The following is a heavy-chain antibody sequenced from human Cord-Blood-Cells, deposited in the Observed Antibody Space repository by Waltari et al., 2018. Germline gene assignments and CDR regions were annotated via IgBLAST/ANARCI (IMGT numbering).Heavy chain of an antibody. Sequence: QVQLVQSGAEVKKPGASVKVSCKVSGYTLTELSMHWVRQVPGQGLEWTGGFDPEDGETIYAQKFQGRVTMTEDTSTDTAYMELSSLRSEDTAVYYCAGYSSSYYYYYMDVWGKGTTVTVSS. J-gene: IGHJ6*03. V-gene: IGHV1-24*01. D-gene: IGHD6-6*01. CDR3: AGYSSSYYYYYMDV. CDR2: FDPEDGET. CDR1: GYTLTELS.